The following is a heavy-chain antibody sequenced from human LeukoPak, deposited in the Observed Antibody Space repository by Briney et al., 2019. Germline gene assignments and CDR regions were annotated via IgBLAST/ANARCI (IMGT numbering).Heavy chain of an antibody. CDR2: IYHSGST. J-gene: IGHJ5*02. CDR1: GGSISSSNW. CDR3: ARTYYYGSGSPYNWFDP. D-gene: IGHD3-10*01. V-gene: IGHV4-4*02. Sequence: PSGTLSLTCAVSGGSISSSNWWSWVRQPPGKGLEWIGEIYHSGSTNYNPSLKGRVTISVDKSKNQFSLKLSSVTAADTAVYYCARTYYYGSGSPYNWFDPWGQGTLVTVSS.